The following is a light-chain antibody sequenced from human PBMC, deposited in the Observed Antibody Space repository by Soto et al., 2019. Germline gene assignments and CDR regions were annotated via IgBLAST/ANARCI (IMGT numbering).Light chain of an antibody. CDR3: VLYMGSGISV. CDR1: SGSVSTSYY. V-gene: IGLV8-61*01. Sequence: QAVVTQEPSFSVSPGGTVTLTCGLSSGSVSTSYYPSWYQQTPGQAPRTLIYNTYTRSSGVPDRFSASILGDKAALTITGAQADEESDYYCVLYMGSGISVFGGGTKLTVL. J-gene: IGLJ2*01. CDR2: NTY.